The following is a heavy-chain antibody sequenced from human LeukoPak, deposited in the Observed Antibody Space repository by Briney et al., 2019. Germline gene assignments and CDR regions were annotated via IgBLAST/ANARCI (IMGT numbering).Heavy chain of an antibody. J-gene: IGHJ4*02. CDR2: IYYSGST. Sequence: SETLSLTCTVSGGSISSGDYYWSWIRQPPGKGLEWIGYIYYSGSTYYNPSLKSRVTISVDTSKNQFSLKLSSVTAADTAVYYCARRDGYNPFDYWGQGTLVTVSS. CDR1: GGSISSGDYY. V-gene: IGHV4-30-4*08. CDR3: ARRDGYNPFDY. D-gene: IGHD5-24*01.